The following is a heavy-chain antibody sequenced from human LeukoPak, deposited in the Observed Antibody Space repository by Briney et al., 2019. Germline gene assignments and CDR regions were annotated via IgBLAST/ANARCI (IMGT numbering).Heavy chain of an antibody. V-gene: IGHV1-2*02. J-gene: IGHJ5*02. CDR3: ARYSIAAAGTFDP. CDR1: GYTFTGYY. Sequence: GSVKVSCKASGYTFTGYYMHWVRQAPGQGVKWMGWINTNSGGTSEAQKFQGRVTMTRDTSISTAYMELSRLRSDDTAVYYCARYSIAAAGTFDPWGQGTLVTVSS. D-gene: IGHD6-13*01. CDR2: INTNSGGT.